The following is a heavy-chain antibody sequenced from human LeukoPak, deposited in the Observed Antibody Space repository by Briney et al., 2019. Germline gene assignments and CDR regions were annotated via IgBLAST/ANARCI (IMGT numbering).Heavy chain of an antibody. CDR2: IGGRTSTT. Sequence: GGSLRLSCAASGLTFSDYNMNWVRQAPGQGLEWLSHIGGRTSTTYYADSVKGRFTISRDNAKNSLYLQMNGLSDEDTAVYYCARDRVYYMDVWGKGTTVTVSS. J-gene: IGHJ6*03. CDR1: GLTFSDYN. V-gene: IGHV3-48*02. CDR3: ARDRVYYMDV.